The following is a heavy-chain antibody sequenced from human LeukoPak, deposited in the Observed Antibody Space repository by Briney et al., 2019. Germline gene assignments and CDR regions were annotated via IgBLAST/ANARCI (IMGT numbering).Heavy chain of an antibody. D-gene: IGHD2-15*01. Sequence: GGSLRLSCAASGFTFSSFGMNWVRQAPGRGLEWVSSISSSGTYIYYADSLKGRFTISRDNAKSSLYLQMNSLSAEDTAVYYCAKDRRGGAIDYWGQGTLVTVSS. V-gene: IGHV3-21*01. CDR1: GFTFSSFG. J-gene: IGHJ4*02. CDR2: ISSSGTYI. CDR3: AKDRRGGAIDY.